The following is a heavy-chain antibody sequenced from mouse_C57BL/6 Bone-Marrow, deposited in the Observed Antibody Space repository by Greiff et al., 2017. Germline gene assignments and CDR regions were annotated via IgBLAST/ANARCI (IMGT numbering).Heavy chain of an antibody. Sequence: EVQGVESGGGLVKPGGSLKLSCAASGFTFSSYAMSWVRQTPEKRLEWVATISDGGSYTYYPDNVKGRFTISRDNAKNNLYLQMSHLKSEDTAMYYCARPDYYGSSYPFAYWGQGTLVTVSA. D-gene: IGHD1-1*01. CDR2: ISDGGSYT. V-gene: IGHV5-4*01. CDR1: GFTFSSYA. CDR3: ARPDYYGSSYPFAY. J-gene: IGHJ3*01.